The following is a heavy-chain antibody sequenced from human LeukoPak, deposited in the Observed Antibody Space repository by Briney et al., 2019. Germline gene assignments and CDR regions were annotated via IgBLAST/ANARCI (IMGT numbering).Heavy chain of an antibody. CDR2: IYHSGTT. CDR1: GGSFSGYY. D-gene: IGHD3-10*01. CDR3: ARGGISYYLDY. V-gene: IGHV4-34*01. Sequence: SETLPLTCAVSGGSFSGYYWSWIRQPPGKGLEWIGEIYHSGTTNYNPSLKSRVTISVDTSKIQFSLELRSVTAADTAVYFCARGGISYYLDYWGQGTLVTVSS. J-gene: IGHJ4*02.